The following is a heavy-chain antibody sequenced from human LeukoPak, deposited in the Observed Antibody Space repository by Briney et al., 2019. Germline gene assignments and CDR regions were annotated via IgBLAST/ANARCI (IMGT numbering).Heavy chain of an antibody. CDR1: GYTFTSYY. CDR2: INPSGGST. CDR3: ARDRSGITSVD. Sequence: ASVTVSCKASGYTFTSYYMHWVRQAPGQGLEWMGIINPSGGSTSYAQKFQGRVTMTRDTSTSTVYMELSSLRSEDTAVYYCARDRSGITSVDWGQGTLVTVSS. V-gene: IGHV1-46*01. D-gene: IGHD1-26*01. J-gene: IGHJ4*02.